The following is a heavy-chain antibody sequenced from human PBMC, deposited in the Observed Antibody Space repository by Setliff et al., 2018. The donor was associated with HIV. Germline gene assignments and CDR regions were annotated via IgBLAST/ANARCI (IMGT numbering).Heavy chain of an antibody. V-gene: IGHV4-4*07. CDR2: IYASGSI. D-gene: IGHD2-15*01. CDR1: GDSISSALDH. Sequence: PSETLSLTCSVSGDSISSALDHWTWIRQAAGKGLQWIGRIYASGSINYNPSLQSRVTMSVDTSKNQLSLKLSSVTAADTAVYYCALTGHRLLRGYMDVWGKGTTVTVSS. J-gene: IGHJ6*03. CDR3: ALTGHRLLRGYMDV.